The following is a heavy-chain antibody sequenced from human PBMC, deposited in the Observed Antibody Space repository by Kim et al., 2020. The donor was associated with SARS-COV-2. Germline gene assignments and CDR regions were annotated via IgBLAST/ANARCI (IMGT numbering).Heavy chain of an antibody. V-gene: IGHV1-3*01. J-gene: IGHJ4*02. CDR2: NT. Sequence: NTRYSQQFQGRVSITRDTSATTAYLELGGLISEDTAVYYCAREAVAGSFDYWGQGSLVTVSS. CDR3: AREAVAGSFDY. D-gene: IGHD6-19*01.